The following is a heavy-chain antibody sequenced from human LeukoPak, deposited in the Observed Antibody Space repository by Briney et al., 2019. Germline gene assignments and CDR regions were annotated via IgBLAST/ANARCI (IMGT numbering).Heavy chain of an antibody. CDR3: AKDHYTSGWPGTIDY. D-gene: IGHD6-19*01. J-gene: IGHJ4*02. V-gene: IGHV3-23*01. CDR2: IRGSGGGT. Sequence: GGSLRLSCAASGFTFSSYAMSWVRQAPGKGLEWVLAIRGSGGGTFYADSVKGRFTISRDNSKNTLYLQMNSLRADDTAVYHCAKDHYTSGWPGTIDYWGQGNLVTVSS. CDR1: GFTFSSYA.